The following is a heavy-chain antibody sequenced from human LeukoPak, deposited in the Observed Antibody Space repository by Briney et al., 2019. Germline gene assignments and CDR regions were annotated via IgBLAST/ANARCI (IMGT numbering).Heavy chain of an antibody. CDR1: GGTFSSYA. V-gene: IGHV1-69*06. Sequence: ASVKVSCKASGGTFSSYAISWVRQAPGQGLEWMGGIIPIFGTANYAQKFQGRVTMTEDTSTDTAYMELSSLRSEDTAVYYCATERALTWWANRELGETYYYYGMDVWGQGTTVTVSS. J-gene: IGHJ6*02. D-gene: IGHD2-8*02. CDR3: ATERALTWWANRELGETYYYYGMDV. CDR2: IIPIFGTA.